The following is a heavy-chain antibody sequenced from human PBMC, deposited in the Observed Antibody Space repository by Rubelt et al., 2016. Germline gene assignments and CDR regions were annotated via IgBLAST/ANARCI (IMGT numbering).Heavy chain of an antibody. V-gene: IGHV4-34*01. CDR2: IYYSGST. CDR3: AIHVDTAMAEVDIQRKRYNWFDP. D-gene: IGHD5-18*01. CDR1: GGSFSGYY. Sequence: QVQLQQWGAGLLKPSETLSLTCAVYGGSFSGYYWSWIRQPPGKGLEWIGSIYYSGSTYYNPALKGRVTMSRCTSKSLFPRTLCSVTAADTSVYYCAIHVDTAMAEVDIQRKRYNWFDPWGQGTLVTVSS. J-gene: IGHJ5*02.